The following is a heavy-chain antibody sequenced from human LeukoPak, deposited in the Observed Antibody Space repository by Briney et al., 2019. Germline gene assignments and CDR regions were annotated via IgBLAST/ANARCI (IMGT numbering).Heavy chain of an antibody. CDR1: GFTFSNYG. CDR2: IWYAGYDK. D-gene: IGHD6-13*01. CDR3: ARGIAAPGTGWYFDL. J-gene: IGHJ2*01. V-gene: IGHV3-33*01. Sequence: GGSLRLSCAASGFTFSNYGMHWVRQAPGKGLEWVAVIWYAGYDKYYADSVKGRFTISRDNSKNTLYLQMNSLRAEDTAVYYCARGIAAPGTGWYFDLWGRGTLVTVSS.